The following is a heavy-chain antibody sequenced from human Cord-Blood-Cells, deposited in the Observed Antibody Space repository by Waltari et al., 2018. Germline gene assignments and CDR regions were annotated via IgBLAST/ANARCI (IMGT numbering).Heavy chain of an antibody. J-gene: IGHJ5*02. V-gene: IGHV1-69*01. Sequence: QVQLVQSGAEVKKPGSSVKVSCKASGGTFSSYAISWVCQAPGQGLEWMGGIIPIVGTANCAQKFQGRVTITADESTSTAYMELSSLRSEDTAVYYCARTNYDFWSGYLFDPWGQGTLVTVSS. D-gene: IGHD3-3*01. CDR1: GGTFSSYA. CDR2: IIPIVGTA. CDR3: ARTNYDFWSGYLFDP.